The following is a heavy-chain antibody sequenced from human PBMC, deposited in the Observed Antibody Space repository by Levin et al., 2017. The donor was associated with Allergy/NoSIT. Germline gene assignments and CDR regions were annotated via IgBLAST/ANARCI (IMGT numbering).Heavy chain of an antibody. J-gene: IGHJ6*02. D-gene: IGHD3-16*01. CDR2: INYRGVT. V-gene: IGHV4-61*01. CDR3: ARNRIMMSGGNDYYYGMDV. Sequence: SETLSLTCSVSGGSVSSGTYYWSWIRRPPGTGLEWIGYINYRGVTKYNPSLKSRVTISVDTSKNEFSLKVTSVTAADTAVYYCARNRIMMSGGNDYYYGMDVWGQGTTVTVSS. CDR1: GGSVSSGTYY.